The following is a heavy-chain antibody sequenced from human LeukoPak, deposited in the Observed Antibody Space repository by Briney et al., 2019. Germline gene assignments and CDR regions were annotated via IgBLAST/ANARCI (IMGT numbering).Heavy chain of an antibody. V-gene: IGHV3-7*01. CDR3: ARVGGLYGGPFDY. CDR2: IKQDGSEK. J-gene: IGHJ4*02. CDR1: GFTFSSYG. Sequence: GGTLRLSCAASGFTFSSYGMSWVRQAPGKGLEWVANIKQDGSEKYYVDSVKGRFTISRDNAKNSLYLQMNSLRAEDTAVYYCARVGGLYGGPFDYWGQGTLVTVSS. D-gene: IGHD4-23*01.